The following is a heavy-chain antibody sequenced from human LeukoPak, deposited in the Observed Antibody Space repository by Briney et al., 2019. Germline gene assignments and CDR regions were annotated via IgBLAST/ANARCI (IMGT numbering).Heavy chain of an antibody. CDR2: IIPILGIA. J-gene: IGHJ5*02. D-gene: IGHD4-17*01. Sequence: SVKVSCKASGGTFSSYAISWVRQAPGQGLEWMGRIIPILGIANYAQKFQGRVTITADKSTSTAYMELSSLRSEDTAVYYRARGHDYGDYGGFDPWGQGTLVTVSS. CDR3: ARGHDYGDYGGFDP. CDR1: GGTFSSYA. V-gene: IGHV1-69*04.